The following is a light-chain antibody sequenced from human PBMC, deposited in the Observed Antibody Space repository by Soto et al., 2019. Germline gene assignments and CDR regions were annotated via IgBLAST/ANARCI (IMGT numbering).Light chain of an antibody. CDR2: EVS. CDR1: SSDVGGYNY. J-gene: IGLJ2*01. Sequence: QSVVTQPACVSGSPGQSITISCTGTSSDVGGYNYVSWYQHHPGKAPKVIIYEVSNRPSGISNRFSGSKSGSTASLTISGLQAEDEADYYCCSYTTTSALVFGGGTKLTVL. V-gene: IGLV2-14*01. CDR3: CSYTTTSALV.